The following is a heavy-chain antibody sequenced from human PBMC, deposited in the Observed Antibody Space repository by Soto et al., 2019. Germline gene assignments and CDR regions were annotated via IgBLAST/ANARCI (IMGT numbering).Heavy chain of an antibody. CDR3: APWFGAFDY. V-gene: IGHV3-30*03. CDR2: ISYDGSNK. D-gene: IGHD3-10*01. J-gene: IGHJ4*02. CDR1: GFTFSSYG. Sequence: QVQLVESGGGVVQLGGSRRLSCPASGFTFSSYGMHWVRQAPGKGLEWVAVISYDGSNKYYADSVKGRFTISRDNSKNTLYLQMNSLRAEDTAVYYCAPWFGAFDYWGQGTLVTVSS.